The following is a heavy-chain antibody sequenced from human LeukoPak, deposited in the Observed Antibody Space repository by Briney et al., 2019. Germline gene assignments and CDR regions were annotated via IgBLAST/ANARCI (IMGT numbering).Heavy chain of an antibody. J-gene: IGHJ4*02. CDR3: ARGPNSNWSGLDF. D-gene: IGHD6-6*01. V-gene: IGHV3-74*01. CDR1: GFSFSGHW. CDR2: ISPTGSTT. Sequence: GGSLRLSCTASGFSFSGHWMHWARQLPGKGLAWVSRISPTGSTTSYADSVKGRFTVSRDNAKNTLYLQVNNLRAEDTAVYYCARGPNSNWSGLDFWGQGTLLTVSS.